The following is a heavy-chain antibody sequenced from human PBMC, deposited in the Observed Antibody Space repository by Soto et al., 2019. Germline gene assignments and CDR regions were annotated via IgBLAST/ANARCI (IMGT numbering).Heavy chain of an antibody. CDR1: GYSFTSYA. CDR3: ASADYAVFDI. D-gene: IGHD4-17*01. CDR2: INAGNGNT. V-gene: IGHV1-3*01. J-gene: IGHJ3*02. Sequence: KFDCKAVGYSFTSYAMRCGSHAPGQRLEWMGWINAGNGNTKYSQKFQGRVTITRDTSASTAYMELSSLRSVDMAVYYCASADYAVFDIRGQGTLVTVSS.